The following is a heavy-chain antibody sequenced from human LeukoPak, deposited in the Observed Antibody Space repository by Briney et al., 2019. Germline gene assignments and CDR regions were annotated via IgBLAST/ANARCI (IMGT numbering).Heavy chain of an antibody. D-gene: IGHD5-18*01. CDR3: ASFGGYSYGYHY. Sequence: SETLSVTCTVSGGPIRSSYYYWGWIRQPPGKGLEWIGYIYYSGSTYYNPSLKSRVTISVDTSKNQFSLKLSSVTAADTAVYYCASFGGYSYGYHYWGQGTLVTVSS. CDR2: IYYSGST. J-gene: IGHJ4*02. V-gene: IGHV4-30-4*08. CDR1: GGPIRSSYYY.